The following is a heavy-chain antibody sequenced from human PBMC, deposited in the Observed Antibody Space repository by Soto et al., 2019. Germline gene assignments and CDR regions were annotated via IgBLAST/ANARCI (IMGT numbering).Heavy chain of an antibody. J-gene: IGHJ5*02. CDR3: ARDMYASGPGWFDP. Sequence: QAQLQQWGAGLLKPSETLSLTCAVYGGSFSGYYWRWIRQPPWKGQEWMGEINHSGSTNYNPSLMSRVTLSVDTSKSLFSVKLSSVTAADTAVYYCARDMYASGPGWFDPWGQGTLVTVFS. CDR1: GGSFSGYY. D-gene: IGHD3-10*01. V-gene: IGHV4-34*01. CDR2: INHSGST.